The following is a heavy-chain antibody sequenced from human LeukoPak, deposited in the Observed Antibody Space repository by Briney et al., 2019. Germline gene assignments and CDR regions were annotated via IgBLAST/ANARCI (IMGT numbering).Heavy chain of an antibody. CDR1: GFTFSSYW. J-gene: IGHJ6*02. Sequence: GGSLRLSCAASGFTFSSYWMHWVRQAPGKGLVWVSRINTDGSSTSYADSVKGRFTISRDNAKNSLYLQMNSLRAEDTAVYYCARSDYYGSGSYDPPGMDVWGQGTTVTVSS. V-gene: IGHV3-74*01. CDR2: INTDGSST. CDR3: ARSDYYGSGSYDPPGMDV. D-gene: IGHD3-10*01.